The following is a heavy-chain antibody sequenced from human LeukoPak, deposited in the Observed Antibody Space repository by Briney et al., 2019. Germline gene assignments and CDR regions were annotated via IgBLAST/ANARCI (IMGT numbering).Heavy chain of an antibody. V-gene: IGHV4-59*08. CDR2: IYYGWST. D-gene: IGHD6-19*01. J-gene: IGHJ4*02. Sequence: SETLSLTCPVSGGSISSYYWSSIRQPPGKGLEWIGDIYYGWSTNYNPSLNSRVTISVDTSKNQFSLKLTFVTAADTAVYYGARHGTGSIAVADGLDYWGQGTMVTVSS. CDR3: ARHGTGSIAVADGLDY. CDR1: GGSISSYY.